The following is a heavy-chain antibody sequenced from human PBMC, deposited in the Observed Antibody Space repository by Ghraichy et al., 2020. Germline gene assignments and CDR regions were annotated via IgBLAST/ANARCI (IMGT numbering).Heavy chain of an antibody. J-gene: IGHJ4*02. V-gene: IGHV3-64D*06. D-gene: IGHD6-19*01. CDR2: ISSNGGST. CDR3: VKDHDIAVAGTGDY. CDR1: GFTFSSYA. Sequence: GSLRLSCSASGFTFSSYAMHWVRKAPGKGLEYVSAISSNGGSTYYADSVKGRFTISRDNSKNTLYLQMSSLRAEDTAVYYCVKDHDIAVAGTGDYWGQGTLVTVSS.